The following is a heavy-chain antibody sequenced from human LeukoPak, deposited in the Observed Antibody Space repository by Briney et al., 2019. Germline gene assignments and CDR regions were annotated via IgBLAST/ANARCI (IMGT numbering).Heavy chain of an antibody. CDR2: IYYSGST. CDR3: ARAREGVAAAGSFDY. CDR1: GGSISSYY. J-gene: IGHJ4*02. V-gene: IGHV4-59*01. Sequence: SETLSLTCTVSGGSISSYYWSWIRQPPGKGLEWIGYIYYSGSTNYNPSLKSRVTISVDTSKNQFSLKLSSVTAADTAVYYCARAREGVAAAGSFDYWGQGTLVTVSS. D-gene: IGHD6-13*01.